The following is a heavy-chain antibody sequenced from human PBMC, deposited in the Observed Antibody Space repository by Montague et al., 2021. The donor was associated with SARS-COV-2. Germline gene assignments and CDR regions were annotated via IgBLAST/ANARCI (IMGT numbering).Heavy chain of an antibody. J-gene: IGHJ4*02. V-gene: IGHV4-59*08. Sequence: SETLSLTCTVSGGSISSFYWSWFWQLPGKGLEWIGNILDSGSTNYYTSITSRITITVDTYKNQFSLKVNTVTAADTAAYYCVRHYSATLPAVYWGQGTLVTVSS. D-gene: IGHD2-15*01. CDR2: ILDSGST. CDR1: GGSISSFY. CDR3: VRHYSATLPAVY.